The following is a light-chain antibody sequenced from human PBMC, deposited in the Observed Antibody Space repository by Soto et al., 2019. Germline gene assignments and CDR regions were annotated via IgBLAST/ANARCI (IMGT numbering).Light chain of an antibody. CDR2: RSS. CDR3: QQYYIYAT. J-gene: IGKJ1*01. V-gene: IGKV1-5*03. CDR1: QTISNY. Sequence: DIQMTQSPSTLSASVGDRVTITCRASQTISNYLTWYQQRPGKAPKLLIYRSSILQNGVPSRFSDSGSGKEFTLTISSLQPDDFATYYCQQYYIYATFGQGTRVEI.